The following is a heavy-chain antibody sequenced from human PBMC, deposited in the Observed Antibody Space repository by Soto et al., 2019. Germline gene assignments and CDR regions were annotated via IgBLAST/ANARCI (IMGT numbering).Heavy chain of an antibody. CDR1: GGSFSGYC. CDR3: ARGYYYGSGSPGLVRGGDWFDP. CDR2: INHSGST. J-gene: IGHJ5*02. V-gene: IGHV4-34*01. Sequence: PSVTLSLTCAVDGGSFSGYCWSWIRKPPGKGLEWIGEINHSGSTNYNPSLKSRVTISVDTSKNQFSLKLSSVTAADTVVYYCARGYYYGSGSPGLVRGGDWFDPWGQGTLVTVSS. D-gene: IGHD3-10*01.